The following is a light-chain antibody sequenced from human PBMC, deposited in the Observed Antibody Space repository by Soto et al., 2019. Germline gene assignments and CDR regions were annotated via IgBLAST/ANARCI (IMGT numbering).Light chain of an antibody. V-gene: IGLV2-14*03. J-gene: IGLJ2*01. CDR2: EVA. CDR3: SSYATSGTNVI. CDR1: NSDVGAYPY. Sequence: QSVLTQPASVSGSPGQSITISCTGTNSDVGAYPYVSWYQQHPGNAPKLLIYEVADRSSGVSDRFSGSKSGNTASLTISALQAEDEAVYYCSSYATSGTNVIFGGGTKLTVL.